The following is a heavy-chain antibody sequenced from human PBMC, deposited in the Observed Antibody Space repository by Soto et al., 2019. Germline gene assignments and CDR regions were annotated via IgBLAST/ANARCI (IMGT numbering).Heavy chain of an antibody. V-gene: IGHV3-21*01. CDR3: AREGYYDSSGYYYVRFFDY. CDR1: VFTFGSYS. J-gene: IGHJ4*02. D-gene: IGHD3-22*01. CDR2: ISSSSSYI. Sequence: GWSLSLSCAASVFTFGSYSMNWVRQAPGKGLEWVSSISSSSSYIYYADSVKGRSTISRDNAKNSLYLQMNSLRAEDTAVYYCAREGYYDSSGYYYVRFFDYWGQGTLVTVSS.